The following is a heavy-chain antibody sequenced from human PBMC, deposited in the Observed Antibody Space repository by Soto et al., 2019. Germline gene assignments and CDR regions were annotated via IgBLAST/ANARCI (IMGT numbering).Heavy chain of an antibody. J-gene: IGHJ3*02. V-gene: IGHV3-73*01. D-gene: IGHD2-21*02. Sequence: EVQLVESGGGLVQPGGSLKLSCVASGFAFSDSAIHWVRQSSGKGLEWVGRIKDKGNNYAIAYAASVTGRFTVSRDDSKNPAYLQTNSLKIEDTAIYFCTRHRIIWANHMTAAVSNDGFDIWGQGTMVTVSS. CDR1: GFAFSDSA. CDR2: IKDKGNNYAI. CDR3: TRHRIIWANHMTAAVSNDGFDI.